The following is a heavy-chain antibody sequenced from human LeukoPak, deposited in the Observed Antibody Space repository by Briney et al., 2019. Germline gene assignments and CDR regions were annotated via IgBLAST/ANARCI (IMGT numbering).Heavy chain of an antibody. CDR1: GYTFSDYY. CDR2: INPNSGGT. V-gene: IGHV1-2*02. D-gene: IGHD3-10*01. J-gene: IGHJ4*02. Sequence: ASVKVSCKTSGYTFSDYYMHWVRQAPGQGLEWMGWINPNSGGTNYAQKFQGRVTMTRDTSISTAYMELSRLRSDDTAVYYCASLRGARGSGQTPGDYWGQGTLVTVSS. CDR3: ASLRGARGSGQTPGDY.